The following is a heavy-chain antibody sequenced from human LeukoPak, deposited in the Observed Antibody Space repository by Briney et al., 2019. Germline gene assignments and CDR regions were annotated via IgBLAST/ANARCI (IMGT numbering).Heavy chain of an antibody. V-gene: IGHV4-31*03. J-gene: IGHJ3*02. D-gene: IGHD5-24*01. CDR1: GGSISSGGYY. CDR2: IYYSGST. Sequence: SETLSLTCTVSGGSISSGGYYWTWIRQHPGKGLEWIGYIYYSGSTYYNPSLESRVTISVDTSKNQFSLKLSSVTAADTAVYYCARGIRRDGYNSGAFDIWGQGTMVTVSS. CDR3: ARGIRRDGYNSGAFDI.